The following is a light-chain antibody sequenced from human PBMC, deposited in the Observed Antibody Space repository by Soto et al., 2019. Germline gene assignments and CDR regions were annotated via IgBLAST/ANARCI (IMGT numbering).Light chain of an antibody. CDR2: GAS. V-gene: IGKV3-15*01. Sequence: ERVMTQSPATLSVTLGERATVSFRASQSVSSNLAWYQQKPGQAPRLLIYGASTRATGIPARFSGSGSGTEFTLTISSLQSEDFAVYYCQQYNNWPTLGQGTKVDIK. J-gene: IGKJ1*01. CDR1: QSVSSN. CDR3: QQYNNWPT.